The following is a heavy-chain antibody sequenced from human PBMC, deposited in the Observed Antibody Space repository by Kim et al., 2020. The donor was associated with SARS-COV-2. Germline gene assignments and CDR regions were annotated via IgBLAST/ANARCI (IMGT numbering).Heavy chain of an antibody. V-gene: IGHV3-30*18. Sequence: GGSLRLSCAASGFTFSTYGMHWARQAPGKGLEWVAVISYDGSNKYYADSVKGRFTISRDNSKNTLYLQMNSLRAEDTAVYYCAKDPKRSASGRLAYGMDVWGQGTTVTVSS. J-gene: IGHJ6*02. CDR2: ISYDGSNK. CDR3: AKDPKRSASGRLAYGMDV. CDR1: GFTFSTYG. D-gene: IGHD3-10*01.